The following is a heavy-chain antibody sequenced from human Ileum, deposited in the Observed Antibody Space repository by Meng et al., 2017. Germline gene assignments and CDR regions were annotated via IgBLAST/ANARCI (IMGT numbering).Heavy chain of an antibody. CDR1: GFSFDDYA. CDR2: ITWNGGSI. CDR3: ARTHRSNTYGPSDS. D-gene: IGHD2-8*01. J-gene: IGHJ4*02. Sequence: GVSLRRSCAASGFSFDDYAMHWVRQAPGKGLECVSHITWNGGSIGYADSVKGRFTISRDNAKNSLYLQMNSLRAEDTALYYCARTHRSNTYGPSDSWGQGTLVTVSS. V-gene: IGHV3-9*01.